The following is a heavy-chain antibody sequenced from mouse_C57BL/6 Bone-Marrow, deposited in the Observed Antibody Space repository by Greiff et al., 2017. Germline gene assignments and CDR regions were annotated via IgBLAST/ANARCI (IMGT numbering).Heavy chain of an antibody. CDR2: IDPANGNT. Sequence: EAQLQQSVAELVRPGASVKLSCTASGFNIKNTYMHWVKQLTEQGLEWSGRIDPANGNTKYAPKFQGKDTITADTSSNTAYLPLSSLTSEDTAIYDCARTLWTYYFDYWGQGTTLTVSS. V-gene: IGHV14-3*01. D-gene: IGHD1-1*02. CDR3: ARTLWTYYFDY. CDR1: GFNIKNTY. J-gene: IGHJ2*01.